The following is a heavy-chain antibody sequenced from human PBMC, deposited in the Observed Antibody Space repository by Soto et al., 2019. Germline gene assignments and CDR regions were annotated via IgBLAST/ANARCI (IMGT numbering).Heavy chain of an antibody. CDR1: GYTFTSYG. Sequence: ASVKVSCKASGYTFTSYGISWVRQAPGQGLEWMGWINPNSGGTNYAQKFQGWVTMTRDTSISTAYMELSRLRSDDTAVYYCARDSLDTAMDFDYWGQGTLVTVSS. CDR3: ARDSLDTAMDFDY. J-gene: IGHJ4*02. V-gene: IGHV1-2*04. D-gene: IGHD5-18*01. CDR2: INPNSGGT.